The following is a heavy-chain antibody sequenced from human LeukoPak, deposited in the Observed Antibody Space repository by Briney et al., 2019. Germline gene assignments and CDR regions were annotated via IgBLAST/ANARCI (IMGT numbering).Heavy chain of an antibody. CDR2: ISSSSSTI. D-gene: IGHD2-15*01. CDR3: ARVIDA. V-gene: IGHV3-48*02. J-gene: IGHJ4*02. Sequence: GGSLRLSCAASGFTVSSNYMSWVRQAPGKGLEWVSYISSSSSTIYYADSVKGRFTISRDNAKNSLYLQMNSLRDEDTAVYYCARVIDAWGQGTLVTVSS. CDR1: GFTVSSNY.